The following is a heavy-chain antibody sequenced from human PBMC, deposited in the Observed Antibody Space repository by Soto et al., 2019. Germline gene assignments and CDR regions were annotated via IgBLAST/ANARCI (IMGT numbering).Heavy chain of an antibody. Sequence: ASVKVSCKASVYTFTSYGISWVRQAPGQGLEWMGWISAYNGNTNYAQKLQGRVTMTTDTSTSTAYMELRSLRSDDTAVYYCARDSITIFGVVQIGAFDIWGQGTMVTVSS. D-gene: IGHD3-3*01. V-gene: IGHV1-18*01. CDR3: ARDSITIFGVVQIGAFDI. J-gene: IGHJ3*02. CDR1: VYTFTSYG. CDR2: ISAYNGNT.